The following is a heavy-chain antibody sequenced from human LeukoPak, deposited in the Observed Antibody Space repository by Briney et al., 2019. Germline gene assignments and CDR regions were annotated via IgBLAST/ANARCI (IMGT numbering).Heavy chain of an antibody. Sequence: GKCLRLACAASGYTLSNYGMDWVRQAPGKGLEWVAVISYDGSNQYYADSVKGRFTISRDNSKNTLYLQMNSLRAEDTAVYYCAKDKGGGYGNDAFDIWGRGTMVTVSS. CDR1: GYTLSNYG. J-gene: IGHJ3*02. D-gene: IGHD3-16*01. CDR3: AKDKGGGYGNDAFDI. V-gene: IGHV3-30*18. CDR2: ISYDGSNQ.